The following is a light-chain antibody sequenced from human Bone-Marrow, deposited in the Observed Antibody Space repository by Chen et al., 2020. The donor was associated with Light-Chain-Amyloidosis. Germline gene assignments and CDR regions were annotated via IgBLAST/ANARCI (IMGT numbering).Light chain of an antibody. CDR1: QSISKF. V-gene: IGKV3-11*01. CDR2: DAS. Sequence: EIVLTQSLATLSLSPGERADLSCRASQSISKFLTWYQHKPGQTPRLLIYDASIRATGSPARFSGSGSGTDFTLTINSLEPEDFAVYYCQERTNRPLYTFVQGTILEI. J-gene: IGKJ2*01. CDR3: QERTNRPLYT.